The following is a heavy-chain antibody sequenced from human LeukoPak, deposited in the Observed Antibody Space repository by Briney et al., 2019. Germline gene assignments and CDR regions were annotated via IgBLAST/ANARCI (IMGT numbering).Heavy chain of an antibody. CDR3: ASFFITIFGVVKPDY. V-gene: IGHV4-39*01. CDR2: IYYSGST. J-gene: IGHJ4*02. Sequence: SETLSLTCTVSGGSISSNSYYWGWIRQPPGKGLEWIGSIYYSGSTYYNPSLKSRVTISVDTSKNQFSLKLSSVTAADTAVYYCASFFITIFGVVKPDYWGQGTLVTVSS. D-gene: IGHD3-3*01. CDR1: GGSISSNSYY.